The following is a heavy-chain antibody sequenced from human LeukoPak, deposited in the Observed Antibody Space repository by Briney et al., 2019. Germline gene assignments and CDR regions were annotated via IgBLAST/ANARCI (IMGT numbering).Heavy chain of an antibody. CDR3: AKRGVVIRVILVGFHKEAYYFDS. V-gene: IGHV3-23*01. Sequence: GGSLRLSCAVSGITLSNYGMSWVRQAPGQGLEWVAGMSDSGGRTNYAGSVKGRFTIYRDNPKNTLYLQMNSLRAEDTAVYFCAKRGVVIRVILVGFHKEAYYFDSWGQGALVTVSS. D-gene: IGHD3-22*01. CDR1: GITLSNYG. J-gene: IGHJ4*02. CDR2: MSDSGGRT.